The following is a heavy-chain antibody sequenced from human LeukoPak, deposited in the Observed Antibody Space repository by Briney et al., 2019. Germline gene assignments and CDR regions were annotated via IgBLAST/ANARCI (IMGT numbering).Heavy chain of an antibody. CDR1: GFTFSSYS. CDR2: ISSSSRYI. Sequence: GGSLRLSCAASGFTFSSYSMNWVRQAPGKGLEWVSSISSSSRYIYYADSVKGRFTISRDNAKNSLYLQMNSLRAEDTAVYYCARAARAHSSSWSAEYFQHWGQGTLVTVSS. CDR3: ARAARAHSSSWSAEYFQH. V-gene: IGHV3-21*01. J-gene: IGHJ1*01. D-gene: IGHD6-13*01.